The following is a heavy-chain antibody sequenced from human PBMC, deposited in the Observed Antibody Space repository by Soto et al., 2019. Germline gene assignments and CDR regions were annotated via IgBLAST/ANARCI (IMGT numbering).Heavy chain of an antibody. CDR3: ARVGGFGATTIDY. Sequence: QVQLQESGPGLVKPSQTLSLTCTVSGGSISSGDYYWSWIRQPPGKGLEWIGYIYYSGSTYYNPSXXXRXXISVDTSKNQFSLKLSSVTAADTAVYYCARVGGFGATTIDYWGQGTLVTVSS. CDR1: GGSISSGDYY. V-gene: IGHV4-30-4*01. J-gene: IGHJ4*02. CDR2: IYYSGST. D-gene: IGHD3-10*01.